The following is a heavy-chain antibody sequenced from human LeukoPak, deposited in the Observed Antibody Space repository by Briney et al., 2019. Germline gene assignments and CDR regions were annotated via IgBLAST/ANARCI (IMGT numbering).Heavy chain of an antibody. CDR2: TYYSSNWYK. CDR3: ARGRLLFPFDP. V-gene: IGHV6-1*01. Sequence: PSQTLSLTCAISGDSVSTNNAGWNWIRQSPSRGLEWLGRTYYSSNWYKDYAVSVISRITINPDTSKNQFSLKLSSVTAADTAVYYCARGRLLFPFDPWGQGTLVTVSS. J-gene: IGHJ5*02. D-gene: IGHD2-21*01. CDR1: GDSVSTNNAG.